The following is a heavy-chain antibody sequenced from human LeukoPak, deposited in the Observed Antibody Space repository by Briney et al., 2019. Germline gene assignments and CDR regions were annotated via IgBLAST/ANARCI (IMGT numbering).Heavy chain of an antibody. CDR3: ARKRGYYYYYYMDV. J-gene: IGHJ6*03. Sequence: ASVKVSCKASGYTFTGYYMHWVRQAPGQGLEWMGWINPNSGDTNYAQKFQGRVTMTRDMSTSTVYMELSSLRSEDTAVYYCARKRGYYYYYYMDVWGKGTTVTVSS. D-gene: IGHD3-10*01. CDR1: GYTFTGYY. CDR2: INPNSGDT. V-gene: IGHV1-2*02.